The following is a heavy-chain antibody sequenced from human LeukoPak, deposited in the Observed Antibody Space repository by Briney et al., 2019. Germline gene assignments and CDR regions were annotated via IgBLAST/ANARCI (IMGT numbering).Heavy chain of an antibody. CDR3: AKPYGDKP. V-gene: IGHV3-30*18. D-gene: IGHD4-17*01. CDR1: GFTFSSYG. CDR2: ISYDGSNK. Sequence: GGSLRLSCAASGFTFSSYGMHWVRQAPGKGLEWVAVISYDGSNKSYADSVKGRFTISRDNSKSALYLQMNSLRPEDTAVYYCAKPYGDKPWGQGTLVTVSS. J-gene: IGHJ5*02.